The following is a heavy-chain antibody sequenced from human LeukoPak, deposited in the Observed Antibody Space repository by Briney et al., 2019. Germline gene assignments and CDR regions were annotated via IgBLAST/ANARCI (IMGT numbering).Heavy chain of an antibody. J-gene: IGHJ3*02. CDR3: ARGHYYDSSGYYNDAFDI. CDR2: ISGSDGST. Sequence: GGSLRLSCAASGFSFSSYAMSWVRQAPGKGLEWVSGISGSDGSTYYADSVKGRFTISRDNSKNTLYLQMDSLRAEDTAVYYCARGHYYDSSGYYNDAFDIWGQGTMVTVSS. D-gene: IGHD3-22*01. CDR1: GFSFSSYA. V-gene: IGHV3-23*01.